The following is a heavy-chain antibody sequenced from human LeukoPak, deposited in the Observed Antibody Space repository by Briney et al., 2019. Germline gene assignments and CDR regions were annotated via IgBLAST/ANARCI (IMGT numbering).Heavy chain of an antibody. D-gene: IGHD6-13*01. CDR2: ISSSGSTI. V-gene: IGHV3-48*03. CDR1: GFTFSSYA. CDR3: ASTIEIAAAGTGSFDY. J-gene: IGHJ4*02. Sequence: PGGSLRLSCAASGFTFSSYAMNWVRQAPGKGLEWVSYISSSGSTIYYADSVKGRFTISRDNAKNSLYLRMNSLRAEDTAVYYCASTIEIAAAGTGSFDYWGQGTLVTVSS.